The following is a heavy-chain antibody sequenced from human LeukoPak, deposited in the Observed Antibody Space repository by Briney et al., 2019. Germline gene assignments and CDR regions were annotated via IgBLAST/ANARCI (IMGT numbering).Heavy chain of an antibody. Sequence: PGGSLRLSCAASGFTFSSYWMNWVRQAPGKGLEWVANTKQDGSEKKYVDSVKGRFTISRDNAKNSLYLQMNSLRAEDTAMYYCMTASRSSSWPPPTWGQGTLVTVSS. CDR1: GFTFSSYW. V-gene: IGHV3-7*01. CDR2: TKQDGSEK. J-gene: IGHJ5*02. D-gene: IGHD6-13*01. CDR3: MTASRSSSWPPPT.